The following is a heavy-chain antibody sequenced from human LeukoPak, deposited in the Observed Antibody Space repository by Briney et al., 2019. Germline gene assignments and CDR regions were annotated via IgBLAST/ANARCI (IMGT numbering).Heavy chain of an antibody. CDR2: SDGGGSST. CDR3: ARRPGSSGGAYVGDY. Sequence: GSLRLSCAASGFTFSNYWMHWVRQVPGKGLVWVSRSDGGGSSTSYADSVKGRFSISRDNAKSISYLQMNSLRAEDTAVYYCARRPGSSGGAYVGDYWGHGTLVTVSS. J-gene: IGHJ4*01. CDR1: GFTFSNYW. D-gene: IGHD3-22*01. V-gene: IGHV3-74*01.